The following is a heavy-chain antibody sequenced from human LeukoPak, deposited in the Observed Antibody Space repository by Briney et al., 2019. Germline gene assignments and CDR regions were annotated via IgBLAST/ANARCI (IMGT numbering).Heavy chain of an antibody. J-gene: IGHJ6*02. CDR1: GFTFDDYA. V-gene: IGHV3-9*01. CDR2: ITWNRDNI. D-gene: IGHD3-22*01. CDR3: AKDLSSAITSALVLDV. Sequence: GRSLRLSCAASGFTFDDYAMHWVRQAPGKGLEWVSGITWNRDNIGYGDSVKGRFTISRDNVKNVLYLQMTSLRPEDTALYYCAKDLSSAITSALVLDVWGQGTTVIVSS.